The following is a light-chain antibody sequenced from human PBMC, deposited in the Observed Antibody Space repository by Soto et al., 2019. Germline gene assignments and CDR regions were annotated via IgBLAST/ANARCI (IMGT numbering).Light chain of an antibody. Sequence: DVVMTQTPLSLSVAPGQPASISCKSSQSLLHITGETFLFWYLQKPGQSPQLLIYEVSTRVSGVPDRFSGSGSGTDFTLEISRVETDDVGIYYCMQSTQLPPTFSQGTLLEIK. CDR1: QSLLHITGETF. CDR3: MQSTQLPPT. J-gene: IGKJ5*01. V-gene: IGKV2D-29*02. CDR2: EVS.